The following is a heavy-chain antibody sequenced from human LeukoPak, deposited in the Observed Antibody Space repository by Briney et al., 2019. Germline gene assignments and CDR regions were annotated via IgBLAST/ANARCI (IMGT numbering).Heavy chain of an antibody. CDR3: AREEIGGDYMDV. V-gene: IGHV3-30*01. CDR1: GFTFSSYA. J-gene: IGHJ6*03. D-gene: IGHD3-10*01. Sequence: GGSLRLSCAASGFTFSSYAMQWVRQAPGKGLEWVAVISYDGSNKYYADSVKGRFTISRDNSKNTLYLQMNSLRAEDTAVYYCAREEIGGDYMDVWGKGTTVIVSS. CDR2: ISYDGSNK.